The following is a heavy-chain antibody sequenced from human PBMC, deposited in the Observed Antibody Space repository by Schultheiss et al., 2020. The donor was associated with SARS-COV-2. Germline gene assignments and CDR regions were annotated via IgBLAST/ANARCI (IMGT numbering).Heavy chain of an antibody. D-gene: IGHD3-22*01. CDR2: ISYDGSNK. CDR1: GFTVSSNY. V-gene: IGHV3-30*07. CDR3: ARAISYYYDSSGFDY. J-gene: IGHJ4*02. Sequence: GGSLRLSCAASGFTVSSNYMSWVRQAPGKGLEWVAVISYDGSNKYYADSVKGRFTISRDNSKNTLYLQMNSLRAEDTAVYYCARAISYYYDSSGFDYWGQGTLVTVSS.